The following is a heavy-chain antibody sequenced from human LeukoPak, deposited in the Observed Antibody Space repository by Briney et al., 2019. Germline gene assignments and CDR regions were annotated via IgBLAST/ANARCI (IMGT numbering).Heavy chain of an antibody. CDR1: GYSISSGNY. Sequence: SEALSLTCTVSGYSISSGNYWGWLRQPPGKGLEWIGSIYHSGSTHYNPSLKSRVTISVDTSKNQFSLNLTSVTAADTAVYYCARGEIGSIGRLGYWGQGTLVTVSS. J-gene: IGHJ4*02. V-gene: IGHV4-38-2*02. D-gene: IGHD3-10*01. CDR2: IYHSGST. CDR3: ARGEIGSIGRLGY.